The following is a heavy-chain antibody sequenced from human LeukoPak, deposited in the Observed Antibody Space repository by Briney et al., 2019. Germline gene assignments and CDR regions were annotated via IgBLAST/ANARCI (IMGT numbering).Heavy chain of an antibody. CDR3: CAVANYYDRSGYYPGCYYYYYMDV. CDR2: IWYDGSEK. J-gene: IGHJ6*03. D-gene: IGHD3-22*01. Sequence: GGSLRLSCAASGFPFSSTGMHWVRQAPGKGLEWVAVIWYDGSEKYYADSAKGRFTIYRDNSKDTVYLQMTSLRGEDTAVYYCCAVANYYDRSGYYPGCYYYYYMDVWGKGTRITVSS. CDR1: GFPFSSTG. V-gene: IGHV3-33*01.